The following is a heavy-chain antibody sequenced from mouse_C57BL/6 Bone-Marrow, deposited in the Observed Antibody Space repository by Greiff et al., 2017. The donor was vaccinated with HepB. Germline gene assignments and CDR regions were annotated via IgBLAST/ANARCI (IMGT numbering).Heavy chain of an antibody. CDR3: ARHPYYYGSSPSYYYAMDY. D-gene: IGHD1-1*01. V-gene: IGHV5-9*01. Sequence: EVMLVESGGGLVKPGGSLKLSCAASGFTFSSYTMSWVRQTPEKRLEWVATISGGGGNTYYPDSVKGRFTISRDNAKNTLYLQMSSLRSEDTALYYCARHPYYYGSSPSYYYAMDYWGQGTSVTVSS. J-gene: IGHJ4*01. CDR2: ISGGGGNT. CDR1: GFTFSSYT.